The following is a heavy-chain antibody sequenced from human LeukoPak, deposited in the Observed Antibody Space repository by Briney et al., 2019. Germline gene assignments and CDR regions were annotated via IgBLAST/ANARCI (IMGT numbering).Heavy chain of an antibody. J-gene: IGHJ4*02. CDR1: GFTFSSYA. Sequence: KAGGSLRLSCAASGFTFSSYAMSWVRQAPGKGLEWVSAISGSGGSTYYADSVKGRFTISRDNSKNTLYLQMNSLRAEDTAVYYCAKSAKGSLWYFDYWGQGTLVTVSS. D-gene: IGHD3-16*01. CDR3: AKSAKGSLWYFDY. CDR2: ISGSGGST. V-gene: IGHV3-23*01.